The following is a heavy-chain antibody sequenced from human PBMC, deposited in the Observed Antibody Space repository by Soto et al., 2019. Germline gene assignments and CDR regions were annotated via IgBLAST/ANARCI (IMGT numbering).Heavy chain of an antibody. CDR1: GGSISSYY. Sequence: SETLSLTCTVSGGSISSYYWSWIRQPPGKGLEWIGYIYYSGSTNYNPSLKSRVTISVDTSKNQFSLKLSSVTAADTAVYYCAREGARRNWFDPWGQGTLVTVSS. CDR2: IYYSGST. CDR3: AREGARRNWFDP. J-gene: IGHJ5*02. V-gene: IGHV4-59*01.